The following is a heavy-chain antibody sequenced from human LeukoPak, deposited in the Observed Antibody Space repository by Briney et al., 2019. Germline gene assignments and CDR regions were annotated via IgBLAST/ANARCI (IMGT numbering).Heavy chain of an antibody. Sequence: PSETLSLTCAVYGGSFNGYYWSWIRQPPGKGLEWIGEINHSGSTNYSPSLKSRVTLSVDTSKNQFSLRLSSVTAADTAVYYCARRTFGEVIAYWGQGTLVTVSS. J-gene: IGHJ4*02. CDR3: ARRTFGEVIAY. V-gene: IGHV4-34*01. CDR1: GGSFNGYY. CDR2: INHSGST. D-gene: IGHD3-16*02.